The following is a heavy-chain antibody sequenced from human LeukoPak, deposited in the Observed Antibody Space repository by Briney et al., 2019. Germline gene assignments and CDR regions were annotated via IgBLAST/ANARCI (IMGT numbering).Heavy chain of an antibody. J-gene: IGHJ2*01. CDR3: AKEADIVSFDL. CDR2: IAPNSGGT. D-gene: IGHD2-15*01. Sequence: GASVKVSCKASGYTFTGNHVHWLRQAPGQGLEWMGWIAPNSGGTMYAQKFQDRVTMTSDTSISTAYMELSGLRSDDTAVYFCAKEADIVSFDLWGRGTLVTVSS. CDR1: GYTFTGNH. V-gene: IGHV1-2*02.